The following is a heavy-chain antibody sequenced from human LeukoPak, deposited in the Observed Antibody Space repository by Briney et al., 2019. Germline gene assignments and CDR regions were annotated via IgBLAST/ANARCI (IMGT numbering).Heavy chain of an antibody. CDR2: ISTASTTT. J-gene: IGHJ3*02. CDR3: AREMWIFGMVIFAFDI. V-gene: IGHV3-48*01. Sequence: GGSLRLSCAASGFSFNGYAMNWVRQAPGKGLEWLSYISTASTTTYYAESVKGRFTISRDNAKNSLYLQMNSLRAEDTAVYYCAREMWIFGMVIFAFDIWGQGTMVTVSS. CDR1: GFSFNGYA. D-gene: IGHD3-3*01.